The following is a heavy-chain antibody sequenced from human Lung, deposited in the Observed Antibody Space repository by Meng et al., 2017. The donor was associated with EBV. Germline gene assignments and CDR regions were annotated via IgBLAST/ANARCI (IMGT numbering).Heavy chain of an antibody. Sequence: QVQVVQSGAEVKKPGASVKVSCEASGFIFTSYAISWVRQAPGQGLQYMGWISAYNGNTNYAQELQGRVTMTTDTSTSTAYMELRSLRFDDTTVYYCARFYCSSTSCPHVLFDYWGQGTLVTVSS. V-gene: IGHV1-18*01. CDR3: ARFYCSSTSCPHVLFDY. J-gene: IGHJ4*02. CDR2: ISAYNGNT. CDR1: GFIFTSYA. D-gene: IGHD2-2*01.